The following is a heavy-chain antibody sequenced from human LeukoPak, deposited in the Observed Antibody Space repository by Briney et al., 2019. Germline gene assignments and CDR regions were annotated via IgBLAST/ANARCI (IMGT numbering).Heavy chain of an antibody. V-gene: IGHV4-59*12. CDR1: GASISSYY. J-gene: IGHJ4*02. Sequence: SETLSLTCTVSGASISSYYWTWIRQPPGKGLEWIAYIDYSGSTNYNTSLKSRVTISVDTSKTQFSLKLSSVTAADTAVYYCASGAVAGGFDYWGQGTLVTVSS. CDR3: ASGAVAGGFDY. D-gene: IGHD6-19*01. CDR2: IDYSGST.